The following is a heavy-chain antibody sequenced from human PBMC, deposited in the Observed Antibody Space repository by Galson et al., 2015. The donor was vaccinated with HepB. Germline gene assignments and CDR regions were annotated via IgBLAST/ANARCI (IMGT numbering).Heavy chain of an antibody. V-gene: IGHV3-30*02. D-gene: IGHD4/OR15-4a*01. CDR1: GFTFSNYG. CDR3: AKVTLLLAY. CDR2: IRYDESNE. Sequence: SLRLSCAASGFTFSNYGMHWVRQAPGKGLEWVAFIRYDESNEYYADSVKGRFTISRDNSKNTLYLQMNSLRAEDKAIYYCAKVTLLLAYWGQGTLVTVSS. J-gene: IGHJ4*02.